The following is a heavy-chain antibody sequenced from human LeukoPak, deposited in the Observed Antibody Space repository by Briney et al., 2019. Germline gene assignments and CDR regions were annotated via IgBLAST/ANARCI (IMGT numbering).Heavy chain of an antibody. Sequence: GGSLRLSCAASGFTFSNYAMSWVRQAPGKGLEWVANIKQDGSEKYHVDSVKGRFTISRDNAKNTLYLQMNSLRAEDTAVYYCVYSGDYEKGYWGQGTLVTVSS. CDR3: VYSGDYEKGY. CDR1: GFTFSNYA. CDR2: IKQDGSEK. J-gene: IGHJ4*02. D-gene: IGHD4-17*01. V-gene: IGHV3-7*01.